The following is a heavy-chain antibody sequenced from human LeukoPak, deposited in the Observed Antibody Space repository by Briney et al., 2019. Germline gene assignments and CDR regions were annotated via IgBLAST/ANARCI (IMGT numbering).Heavy chain of an antibody. D-gene: IGHD1-26*01. CDR3: ARHQTRRVGATTIYYFDY. Sequence: GESLKIFRKGSGYSFTSYWIGWVRQMPGKGLEWMGIIYPGDSDTRYSPSFQGQVTISADNSISTAYLQWSSLKASDTAMYYCARHQTRRVGATTIYYFDYWGQGTLVTVSS. CDR2: IYPGDSDT. CDR1: GYSFTSYW. V-gene: IGHV5-51*01. J-gene: IGHJ4*02.